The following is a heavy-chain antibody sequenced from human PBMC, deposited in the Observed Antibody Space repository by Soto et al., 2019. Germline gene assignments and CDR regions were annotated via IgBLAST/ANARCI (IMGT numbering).Heavy chain of an antibody. D-gene: IGHD3-10*01. CDR2: IYSSGST. J-gene: IGHJ6*02. V-gene: IGHV4-4*07. CDR3: ARDFYGSGSYDDYYYYGMDV. Sequence: QVQLQESGPGLVKPSETLSLTCTVSGGSISSYYWSWIRQPAGKGLELIGRIYSSGSTNYNPSLKSRVTMSVDTSKNQFSLKLSSVTAADTAVYYCARDFYGSGSYDDYYYYGMDVWGQGTTVTVSS. CDR1: GGSISSYY.